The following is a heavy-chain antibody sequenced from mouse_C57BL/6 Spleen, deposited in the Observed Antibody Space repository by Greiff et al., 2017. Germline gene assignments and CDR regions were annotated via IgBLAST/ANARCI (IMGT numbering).Heavy chain of an antibody. Sequence: EVQLVEPGGGLVKPGGSLKLSCAASGFTFSDYGMHWVRQAPEKGLEWVAYISSGSSTIYYADTVKGRFTISRDNAKDTLFLQMTSLRSEDTAMYYCARKNYGSSFYAMDYWGQGTSVTVSS. CDR2: ISSGSSTI. J-gene: IGHJ4*01. D-gene: IGHD1-1*01. V-gene: IGHV5-17*01. CDR1: GFTFSDYG. CDR3: ARKNYGSSFYAMDY.